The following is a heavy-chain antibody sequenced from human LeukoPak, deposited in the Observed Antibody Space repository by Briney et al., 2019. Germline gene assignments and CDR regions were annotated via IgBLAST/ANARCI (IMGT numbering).Heavy chain of an antibody. CDR3: ARHDYGDVFPLGFDY. J-gene: IGHJ4*02. D-gene: IGHD4-17*01. CDR2: INSDGSST. Sequence: GGSLRLSCAASGFTFSSYWMHWVRQAPGKGLVWVSRINSDGSSTSYADSVKGRFTISRDNTKNTLYLQMNSLRAEDAAVYYCARHDYGDVFPLGFDYWGQGTLVTVSS. CDR1: GFTFSSYW. V-gene: IGHV3-74*01.